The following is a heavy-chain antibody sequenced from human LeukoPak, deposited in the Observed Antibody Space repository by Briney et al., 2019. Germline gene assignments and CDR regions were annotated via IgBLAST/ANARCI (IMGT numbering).Heavy chain of an antibody. V-gene: IGHV3-11*01. J-gene: IGHJ4*02. CDR2: ISSSGNTI. Sequence: GGSLRLSCAASGLTFSDYYMSWIRQAPGKGLEWVSYISSSGNTIYYADSVKGRFTISRDNAKNSLYLQMNSLRAEDTAVYYCARGDDSGYYDYFDYWGQGALVTVSS. CDR1: GLTFSDYY. D-gene: IGHD3-22*01. CDR3: ARGDDSGYYDYFDY.